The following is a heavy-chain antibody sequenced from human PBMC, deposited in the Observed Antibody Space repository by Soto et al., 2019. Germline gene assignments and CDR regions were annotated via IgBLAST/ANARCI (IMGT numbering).Heavy chain of an antibody. Sequence: GGSLRLSCAASGFTFSNAWMSWVRQAPGKGLEWVGRIKIKSDGGTTDYAPPVKGRFTIPRDDPKNTLYLQMNSLKTEDTAVNHCATDHPGTKLDYWGPGTLVTLSS. D-gene: IGHD1-1*01. V-gene: IGHV3-15*01. CDR3: ATDHPGTKLDY. CDR1: GFTFSNAW. J-gene: IGHJ4*02. CDR2: IKIKSDGGTT.